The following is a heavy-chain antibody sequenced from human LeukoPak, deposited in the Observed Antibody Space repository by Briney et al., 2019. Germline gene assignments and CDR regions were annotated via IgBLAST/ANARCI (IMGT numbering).Heavy chain of an antibody. CDR1: GGSFSDYY. CDR3: ARGVPLRYFDWLRSARYYFDY. CDR2: INHSGST. Sequence: SETLSLICAVYGGSFSDYYWSWIRQPPGKGLEWSGEINHSGSTNYNPSLKSRVTISVDTSKNQFSLRLSSVTAADTAVYYCARGVPLRYFDWLRSARYYFDYWGQGTLVTVSS. V-gene: IGHV4-34*01. D-gene: IGHD3-9*01. J-gene: IGHJ4*02.